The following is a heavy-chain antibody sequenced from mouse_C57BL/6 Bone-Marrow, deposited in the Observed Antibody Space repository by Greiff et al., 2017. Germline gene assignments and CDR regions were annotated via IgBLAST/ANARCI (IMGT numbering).Heavy chain of an antibody. CDR1: GFSLTSYG. D-gene: IGHD1-1*01. CDR3: ARGLLRWALDY. Sequence: QVHVKQSGPGLVQPSQSLSITCTVSGFSLTSYGVHWVRQSPGKGLEWLGVIWSGGSTDYNAAFISRLGISKDNSKSQVFFKMNSLQADDTAIYYCARGLLRWALDYWGQGTTLTVSS. CDR2: IWSGGST. V-gene: IGHV2-2*01. J-gene: IGHJ2*01.